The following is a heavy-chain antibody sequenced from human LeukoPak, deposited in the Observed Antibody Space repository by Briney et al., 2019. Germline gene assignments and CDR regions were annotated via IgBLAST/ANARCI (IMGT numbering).Heavy chain of an antibody. V-gene: IGHV4-59*08. Sequence: SETLSLTRTVSVGSMSSYYWSWIRQPPGKGLEWFGYVYYSGSTNYNLSLKCRVTISLGTSKNQFSLKLSSVTAADAAVYHCARHGSGTSLALEPWGQGTLVTVSS. J-gene: IGHJ5*02. D-gene: IGHD3-10*01. CDR3: ARHGSGTSLALEP. CDR2: VYYSGST. CDR1: VGSMSSYY.